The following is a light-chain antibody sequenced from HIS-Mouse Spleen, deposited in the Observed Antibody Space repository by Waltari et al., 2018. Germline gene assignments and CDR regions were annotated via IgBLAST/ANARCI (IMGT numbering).Light chain of an antibody. CDR1: SSDVGGYNY. J-gene: IGLJ3*02. V-gene: IGLV2-11*01. Sequence: QSALTQPRSVSGSPGQSVTISCTGTSSDVGGYNYVSWYQQHPGKAPKLMIYDVSKRPSRVPDRFSVSKSGNTASLTISGLQAEDEADYYCCSYAGSYTWVFGGGTKLTVL. CDR3: CSYAGSYTWV. CDR2: DVS.